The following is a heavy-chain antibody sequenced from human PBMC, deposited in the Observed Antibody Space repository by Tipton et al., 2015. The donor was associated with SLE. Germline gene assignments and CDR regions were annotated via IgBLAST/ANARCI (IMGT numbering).Heavy chain of an antibody. CDR2: ISAYNGNT. CDR3: AKDGRMAADAFDY. CDR1: GYTFSSYG. J-gene: IGHJ4*02. D-gene: IGHD6-25*01. V-gene: IGHV1-18*01. Sequence: QSGAEVKKPGASVKVSCEASGYTFSSYGISWVRQAPGQGLEWMGWISAYNGNTYYTEKFQDRITLTTDTSTSTAYMELRSLRSDDTAVYYCAKDGRMAADAFDYWGQGTLVTVSS.